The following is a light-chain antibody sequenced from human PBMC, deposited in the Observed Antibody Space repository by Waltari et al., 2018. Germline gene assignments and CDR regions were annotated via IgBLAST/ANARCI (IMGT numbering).Light chain of an antibody. CDR3: SSFTSSSSFV. Sequence: QSALTQPASVSGSPGQSINISCTGTIRDVGGYKYVSWYQQHPGDVPRLFIYDVVKRHSGVSSRFSGSKSDNTARMTISGLQAADEAHYYCSSFTSSSSFVFGSGTKVTV. CDR2: DVV. J-gene: IGLJ1*01. CDR1: IRDVGGYKY. V-gene: IGLV2-14*03.